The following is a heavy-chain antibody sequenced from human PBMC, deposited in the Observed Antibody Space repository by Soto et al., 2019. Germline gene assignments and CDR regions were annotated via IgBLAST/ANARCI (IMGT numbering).Heavy chain of an antibody. D-gene: IGHD2-15*01. Sequence: ASVKVSCKASGYLFTAYSMHWVRLAPGQGREWMGVVNPSGGSTKYAQNFQGRVTMTRDTSTTTIYMELSSLRSDDTAIYYCSREDNCSGGTCYSEYFHRWGQGTLVTVSS. V-gene: IGHV1-46*01. CDR3: SREDNCSGGTCYSEYFHR. CDR2: VNPSGGST. J-gene: IGHJ1*01. CDR1: GYLFTAYS.